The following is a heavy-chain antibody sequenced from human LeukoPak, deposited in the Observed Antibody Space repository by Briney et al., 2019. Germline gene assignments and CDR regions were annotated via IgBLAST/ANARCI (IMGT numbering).Heavy chain of an antibody. CDR3: ARVPGDY. V-gene: IGHV3-30*02. D-gene: IGHD1-1*01. CDR1: GFTFSSYA. CDR2: IRYDGINK. J-gene: IGHJ4*02. Sequence: GGSLRLSCEASGFTFSSYAMHWVRQAPGKGLEWVTFIRYDGINKYYADSVKGRFTISRDNSKNTLYLQMNSLRTEDTAVYYCARVPGDYWGQGALVTVSS.